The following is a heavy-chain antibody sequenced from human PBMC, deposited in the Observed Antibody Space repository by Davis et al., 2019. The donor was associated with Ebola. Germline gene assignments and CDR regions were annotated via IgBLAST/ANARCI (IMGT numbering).Heavy chain of an antibody. CDR2: IYSGGST. V-gene: IGHV3-53*01. Sequence: GESLKISCAASGFTVSSNYMNWVRQAPGKGLEWVSVIYSGGSTYYADSVKGRFTISRDNSKNTLYLQMNSLRAEDTAVYYCASNTWYYYGMDVWGQGTTVTVSS. CDR3: ASNTWYYYGMDV. D-gene: IGHD3-16*01. J-gene: IGHJ6*02. CDR1: GFTVSSNY.